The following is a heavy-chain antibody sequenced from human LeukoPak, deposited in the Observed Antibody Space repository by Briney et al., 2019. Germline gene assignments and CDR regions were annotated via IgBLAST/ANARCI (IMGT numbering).Heavy chain of an antibody. J-gene: IGHJ4*02. CDR1: GFTFSSYL. CDR3: ARVLDGVGATRSFDY. CDR2: INSDGSST. D-gene: IGHD1-26*01. Sequence: GGSLRLSCAASGFTFSSYLMHWVRQAPGKGLVWVSRINSDGSSTSYADSVKGRFTISRDNAKNTLYLQMNSLRAEDTAVYYCARVLDGVGATRSFDYWGQGTLVTVSS. V-gene: IGHV3-74*01.